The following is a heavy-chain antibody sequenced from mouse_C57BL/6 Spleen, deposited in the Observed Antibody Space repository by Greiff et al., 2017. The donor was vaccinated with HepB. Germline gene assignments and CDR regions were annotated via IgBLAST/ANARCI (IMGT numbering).Heavy chain of an antibody. Sequence: QVQLQQPGAELVRPGTSVKLSCKASGYTFTSYWMHWVKQRPGQGLEWIGVIDPSDSYTNPNQQFKGKATFTVDTSSSTAYLQLSSLTSVDSAVFYRAKAGTTVEDRRNYAMDYWVQGTSVTVSS. CDR2: IDPSDSYT. CDR3: AKAGTTVEDRRNYAMDY. J-gene: IGHJ4*01. CDR1: GYTFTSYW. D-gene: IGHD1-1*01. V-gene: IGHV1-59*01.